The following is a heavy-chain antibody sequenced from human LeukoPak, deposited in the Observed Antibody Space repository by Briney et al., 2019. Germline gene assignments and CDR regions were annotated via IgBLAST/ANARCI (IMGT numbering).Heavy chain of an antibody. J-gene: IGHJ5*02. V-gene: IGHV3-30-3*01. Sequence: PGGSLRLSCAASGFTLSDYTTHWLRQAPGKGLEWVAVISYDGANKYYADSVKGRFTISRDNSENTLYLQMNSLRTEDTAMYYCARSTTSDYYSPWGQGTLVTVSS. D-gene: IGHD3-10*01. CDR3: ARSTTSDYYSP. CDR1: GFTLSDYT. CDR2: ISYDGANK.